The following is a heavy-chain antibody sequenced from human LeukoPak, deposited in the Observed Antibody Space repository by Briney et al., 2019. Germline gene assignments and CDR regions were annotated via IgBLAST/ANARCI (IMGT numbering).Heavy chain of an antibody. CDR2: IYYSGST. CDR1: GGSISSSSYY. V-gene: IGHV4-61*05. CDR3: ARSYCGGDCSWVEGPPYAFDI. D-gene: IGHD2-21*02. J-gene: IGHJ3*02. Sequence: PSETLSLTCTVSGGSISSSSYYWSWIRQPPGKGLEWIGYIYYSGSTNYNPSLKSRVTISVDTSKNQFSLKLSSVTAADTAVYYCARSYCGGDCSWVEGPPYAFDIWGQGTMVTVSS.